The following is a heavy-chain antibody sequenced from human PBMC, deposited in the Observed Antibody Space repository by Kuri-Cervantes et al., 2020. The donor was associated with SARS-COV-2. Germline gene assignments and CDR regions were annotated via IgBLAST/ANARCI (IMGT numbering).Heavy chain of an antibody. D-gene: IGHD4-11*01. CDR1: GYTFTGYY. V-gene: IGHV1-2*02. J-gene: IGHJ3*02. CDR2: INPNSGGT. Sequence: ASVKVSCKASGYTFTGYYMHWVRQAPGQGLEWMGWINPNSGGTNYAQKFQGRVTMTRDTSISTAYMELSRLRSEDTAVYYCARAVDYMNAFDIWGQGTMVTVSS. CDR3: ARAVDYMNAFDI.